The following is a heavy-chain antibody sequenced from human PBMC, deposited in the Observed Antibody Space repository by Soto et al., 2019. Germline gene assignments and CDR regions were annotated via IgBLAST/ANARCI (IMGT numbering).Heavy chain of an antibody. D-gene: IGHD3-3*01. CDR3: ARDSYDFWSGYPPGWYYGMDV. CDR1: GFTFSSYW. J-gene: IGHJ6*02. Sequence: GGSLRLSCAASGFTFSSYWMHWVRQAPGKGLVWVSRINSDGSSTSYADSVKGRFTISRDNAKNTLYLQMNSLRAEDTAVYYCARDSYDFWSGYPPGWYYGMDVWGQGTTVTVSS. V-gene: IGHV3-74*01. CDR2: INSDGSST.